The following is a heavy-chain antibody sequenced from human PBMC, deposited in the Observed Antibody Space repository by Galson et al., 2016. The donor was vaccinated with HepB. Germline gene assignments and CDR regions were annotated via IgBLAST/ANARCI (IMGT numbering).Heavy chain of an antibody. CDR1: GGSIIGYY. CDR2: INYTGST. Sequence: SETLSLTCTVSGGSIIGYYWGWIRQTPGKGLEWIRHINYTGSTTYTPSLRGRPTISVDTPNNQFSLRLSSVTAADTAVYYCVRYSLELAGRHYDAWGLGTLSPSPQ. J-gene: IGHJ4*02. D-gene: IGHD3-22*01. V-gene: IGHV4-59*01. CDR3: VRYSLELAGRHYDA.